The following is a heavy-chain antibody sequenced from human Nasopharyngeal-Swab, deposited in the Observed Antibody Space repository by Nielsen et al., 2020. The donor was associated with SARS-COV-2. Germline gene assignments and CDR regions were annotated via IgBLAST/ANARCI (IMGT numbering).Heavy chain of an antibody. CDR3: ARDHSRITGTTYYYGMDV. D-gene: IGHD1-7*01. V-gene: IGHV1-2*04. J-gene: IGHJ6*02. CDR1: GYTFTGYY. CDR2: INPNSGGT. Sequence: ASVKVSCKASGYTFTGYYMHWVRQAPGQGLEWMGWINPNSGGTNYAQKFQGWVTMTRDTSISTAYMELSRLRSDDTAVYYCARDHSRITGTTYYYGMDVWGQGTTVTASS.